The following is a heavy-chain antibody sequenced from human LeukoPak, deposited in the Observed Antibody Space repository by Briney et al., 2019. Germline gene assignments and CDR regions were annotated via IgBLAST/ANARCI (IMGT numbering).Heavy chain of an antibody. Sequence: PSETLSLTRTVSGGSVSSGSYYWSWIRQPPGKGLEWIGYIYYSGSTNYNPSLKSRVTISVDTSKNQFSLKLSSVTAADTAVYYCARQGAGVPFDYWGRGTLVTVSS. D-gene: IGHD3-10*01. J-gene: IGHJ4*02. V-gene: IGHV4-61*01. CDR2: IYYSGST. CDR1: GGSVSSGSYY. CDR3: ARQGAGVPFDY.